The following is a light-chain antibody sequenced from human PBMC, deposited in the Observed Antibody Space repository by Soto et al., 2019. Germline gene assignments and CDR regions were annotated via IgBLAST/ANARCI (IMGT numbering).Light chain of an antibody. CDR1: QSVSSL. V-gene: IGKV3-15*01. J-gene: IGKJ2*01. CDR3: QQYHNWPYT. CDR2: DTS. Sequence: IMLTQSPATLSVSPGDRATLSCRASQSVSSLLAWYQQKPRQAPMLLIYDTSTRATGIPARFSGSGSGTDFTLTISSLQSEDFAIYYCQQYHNWPYTFGQGTKLEIK.